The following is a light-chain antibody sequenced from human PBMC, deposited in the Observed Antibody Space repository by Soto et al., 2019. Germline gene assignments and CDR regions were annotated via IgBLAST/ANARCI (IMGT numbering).Light chain of an antibody. V-gene: IGLV1-44*01. CDR3: ATWDDGLYGPV. CDR2: RDN. Sequence: QSVLTQPPSASGTPGQTVTISCSGTRSNIGSNPVQWYLQLPGTAPKLLIYRDNERPSGGPDRFSGSKSGTSASLAISGLQSEDEADYHCATWDDGLYGPVFGGGTKVTVL. CDR1: RSNIGSNP. J-gene: IGLJ3*02.